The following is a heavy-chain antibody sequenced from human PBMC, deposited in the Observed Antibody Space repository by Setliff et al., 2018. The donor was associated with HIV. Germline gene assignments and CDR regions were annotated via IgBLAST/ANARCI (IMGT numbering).Heavy chain of an antibody. CDR2: IYNTETT. D-gene: IGHD2-2*01. J-gene: IGHJ5*02. Sequence: SETLSLTCIVSGAPISSGTWSWIRQPPGKGLQWIGFIYNTETTNYNPSLKSRVTISLDTSKNQFSLKLISLTAADTAVYYCARGGTSSNWFGPWGQGTLVTVSS. CDR3: ARGGTSSNWFGP. CDR1: GAPISSGT. V-gene: IGHV4-59*01.